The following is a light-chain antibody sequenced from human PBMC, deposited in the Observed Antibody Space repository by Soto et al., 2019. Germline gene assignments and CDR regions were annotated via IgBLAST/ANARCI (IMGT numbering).Light chain of an antibody. J-gene: IGLJ2*01. V-gene: IGLV4-69*01. CDR1: SGHSNYA. Sequence: QLVLTQSPSASASLGASVKLTCTLSSGHSNYAIAWHQQLPEKGPRYLMKVKSDGSHSKGDGIPDRFSGPSSGAERYLTIASLQSEDEADYYCQTWDTGIVLFGGGTKVTVL. CDR2: VKSDGSH. CDR3: QTWDTGIVL.